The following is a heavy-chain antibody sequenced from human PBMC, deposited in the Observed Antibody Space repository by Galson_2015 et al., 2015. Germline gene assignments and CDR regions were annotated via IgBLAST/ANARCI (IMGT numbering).Heavy chain of an antibody. V-gene: IGHV1-18*01. J-gene: IGHJ6*02. Sequence: SVKVSCKASGYTFTSYGISWVRQAPGQGLEWMGWISAYNGNTNYAQKLQGRVTMTTDTSTSTAYMELRSLRSDDTAVYYCARDSGITILSVYGMDVWGQGTTVTVSS. CDR2: ISAYNGNT. D-gene: IGHD3-9*01. CDR3: ARDSGITILSVYGMDV. CDR1: GYTFTSYG.